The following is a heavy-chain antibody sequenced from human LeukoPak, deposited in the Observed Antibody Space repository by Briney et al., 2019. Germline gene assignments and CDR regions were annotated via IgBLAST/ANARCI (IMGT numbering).Heavy chain of an antibody. J-gene: IGHJ3*02. V-gene: IGHV5-51*01. CDR2: IYPADSDT. CDR3: ARHSFLGYCSPTSCRTPFDI. CDR1: GYIFTTYW. Sequence: PGESLKISCKGSGYIFTTYWISWVRQMPGKGLEWMGIIYPADSDTRYSPSFQGQVTISADKSINTAYLQWSSLEASDTAMYYCARHSFLGYCSPTSCRTPFDIWGQGTIVTISS. D-gene: IGHD2-2*01.